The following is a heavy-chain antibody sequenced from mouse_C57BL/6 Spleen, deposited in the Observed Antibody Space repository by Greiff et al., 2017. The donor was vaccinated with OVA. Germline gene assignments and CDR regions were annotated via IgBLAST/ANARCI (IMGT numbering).Heavy chain of an antibody. Sequence: VQLQQSGTVLARPGASVKMSCKTSGYTFTSYWMHWVKQRPGQGLEWIGAIYPGNSDTSYNQKFKGKAKLTAVTSASTAYMELSSLTNEDSAVYYCTREEDFAFTVYFDYWGQGTTLTVSS. CDR3: TREEDFAFTVYFDY. J-gene: IGHJ2*01. V-gene: IGHV1-5*01. CDR1: GYTFTSYW. CDR2: IYPGNSDT.